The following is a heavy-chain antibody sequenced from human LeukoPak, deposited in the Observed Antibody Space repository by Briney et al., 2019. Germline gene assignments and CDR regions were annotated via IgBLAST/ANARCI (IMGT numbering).Heavy chain of an antibody. Sequence: PGGSLRLSCAASGFTFSSYAMSWVREAPGKGLERVPHIRGSGSSTYSADSVKGRFTISRDNSKNTLYLQMNSLRAEDTAIYYCAKVRTFFGSGIDFWGQGTLVTVSS. J-gene: IGHJ4*02. CDR3: AKVRTFFGSGIDF. V-gene: IGHV3-23*01. CDR1: GFTFSSYA. D-gene: IGHD3-10*01. CDR2: IRGSGSST.